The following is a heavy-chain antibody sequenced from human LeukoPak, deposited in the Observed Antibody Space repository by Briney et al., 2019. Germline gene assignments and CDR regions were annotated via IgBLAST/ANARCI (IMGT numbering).Heavy chain of an antibody. CDR2: FEPEEGET. V-gene: IGHV1-24*01. D-gene: IGHD2-8*01. J-gene: IGHJ5*02. Sequence: GASVKVSCKVSGDSLNELSIHWVRQAPGKGLEWMGGFEPEEGETLHAEEFEGRVNMTEDTSTGTAYLELSSLRSEDMGVYYCATESGASVMGGLDIWGQGILVTVSS. CDR1: GDSLNELS. CDR3: ATESGASVMGGLDI.